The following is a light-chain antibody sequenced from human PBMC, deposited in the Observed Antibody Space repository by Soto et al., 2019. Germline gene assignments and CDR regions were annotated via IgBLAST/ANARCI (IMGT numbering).Light chain of an antibody. CDR2: KAS. CDR3: QHYNSYSEA. CDR1: QPISSW. Sequence: DIQMTQSPSSLSASVGGRVTITCRTSQPISSWLAWYQQKPGKAPKLLIYKASTLKSGVPSRFSGSGSGTEFTLTISSLQPDDFATYYCQHYNSYSEAFGQGTKVDTK. V-gene: IGKV1-5*03. J-gene: IGKJ1*01.